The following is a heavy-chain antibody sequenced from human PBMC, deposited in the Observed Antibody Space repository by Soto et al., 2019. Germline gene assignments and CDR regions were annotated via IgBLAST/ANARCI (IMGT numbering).Heavy chain of an antibody. J-gene: IGHJ6*02. CDR3: ARLKAANYYYYGMDV. V-gene: IGHV5-10-1*01. Sequence: GESLKISCKGSGYSFTSYWISWVRQMPGKGLEWMGRIDPSDSYTNYGPSFQGHVTISADKSISTAYLQWSSLKASDTAMYYCARLKAANYYYYGMDVWGQGTTVTVSS. D-gene: IGHD6-13*01. CDR2: IDPSDSYT. CDR1: GYSFTSYW.